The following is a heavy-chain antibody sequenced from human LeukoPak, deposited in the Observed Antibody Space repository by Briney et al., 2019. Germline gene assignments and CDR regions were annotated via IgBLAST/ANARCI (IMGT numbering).Heavy chain of an antibody. CDR2: IWYDGINK. CDR3: ATDYYGSGSYFSIDY. CDR1: GFTFRSYG. Sequence: PGRSLRLSCAASGFTFRSYGMHWVRQAPGKGGLEWGAVIWYDGINKYYADSVKGRFTISRDNSKNTLSLQMNSLRAEDMAVYYCATDYYGSGSYFSIDYWGQGTLVTVSS. J-gene: IGHJ4*02. V-gene: IGHV3-33*01. D-gene: IGHD3-10*01.